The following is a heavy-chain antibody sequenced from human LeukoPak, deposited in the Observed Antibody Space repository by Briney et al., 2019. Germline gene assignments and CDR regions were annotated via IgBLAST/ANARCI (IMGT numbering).Heavy chain of an antibody. CDR3: AKGNYYDSSGYY. V-gene: IGHV3-23*01. Sequence: GGSLRLSCAASGFTFSSYAMSWVRQAPGKGLEWVSSISGSGVSTYNAGSVKGRFTISRDNSKNTSYLQMNSLRAEDTAVYYCAKGNYYDSSGYYWGQGTLVTVSS. CDR2: ISGSGVST. D-gene: IGHD3-22*01. CDR1: GFTFSSYA. J-gene: IGHJ4*02.